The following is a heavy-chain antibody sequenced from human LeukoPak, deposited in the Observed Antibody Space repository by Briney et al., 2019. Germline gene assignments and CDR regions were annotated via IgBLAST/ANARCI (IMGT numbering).Heavy chain of an antibody. Sequence: TSETLSLTCTVSGGSISSSSYYWGWIRQPPGKGLEWIGSIYYSGSTYYNPSLKSRVTISVDTSKNQFSLKLSSVTAADTAVYYCARVQDSTVTIGFPYYYYYMDVWGKGTTVTVSS. J-gene: IGHJ6*03. V-gene: IGHV4-39*07. CDR2: IYYSGST. CDR1: GGSISSSSYY. CDR3: ARVQDSTVTIGFPYYYYYMDV. D-gene: IGHD4-17*01.